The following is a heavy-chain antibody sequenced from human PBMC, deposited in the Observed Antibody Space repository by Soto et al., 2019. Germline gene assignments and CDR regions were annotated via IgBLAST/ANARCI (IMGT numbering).Heavy chain of an antibody. CDR3: ARRAETNGWNGFGADKYYFDF. J-gene: IGHJ4*02. CDR1: FYIFTISD. V-gene: IGHV1-8*01. D-gene: IGHD1-1*01. Sequence: GSVKVSCKASFYIFTISDIYWVRQATGQGLEWMGWMNPSTGNSGYAQKFQGRVTMTSDTSISTAHMELSSLRSEDTAVYYCARRAETNGWNGFGADKYYFDFWGQGTLVTVSS. CDR2: MNPSTGNS.